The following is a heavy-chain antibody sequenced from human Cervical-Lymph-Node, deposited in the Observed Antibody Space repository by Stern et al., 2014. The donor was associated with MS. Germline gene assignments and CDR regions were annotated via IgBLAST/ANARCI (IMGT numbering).Heavy chain of an antibody. Sequence: QLQLQESGPGLVKPSETLSLTCTVSGGSLSSYSWSWIRQPPGKGLEWIGYVFYSGTTSYNPSLKSRVSISVDPSKDQFSLELGSVTAADTTVYYCARNYYFGTGRLDPWGQGTLVTVSS. V-gene: IGHV4-59*01. CDR1: GGSLSSYS. CDR3: ARNYYFGTGRLDP. J-gene: IGHJ5*02. CDR2: VFYSGTT. D-gene: IGHD3-10*01.